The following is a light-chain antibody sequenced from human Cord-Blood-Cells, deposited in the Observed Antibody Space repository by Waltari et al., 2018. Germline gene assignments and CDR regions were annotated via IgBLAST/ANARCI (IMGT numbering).Light chain of an antibody. V-gene: IGLV2-14*01. Sequence: QSALTQPASVPGSPGQALTISCTGTSSHVGGYNSASRYQQHPGKAPKLMIYDVSNRPSGVSNRFSGSKSGNTASLTISGLQAEDEADYYCSSYTSSSTNVVFGGGTKLTVL. J-gene: IGLJ2*01. CDR1: SSHVGGYNS. CDR3: SSYTSSSTNVV. CDR2: DVS.